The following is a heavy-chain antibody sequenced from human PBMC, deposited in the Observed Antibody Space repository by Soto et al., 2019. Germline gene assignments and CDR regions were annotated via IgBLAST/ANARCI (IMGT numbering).Heavy chain of an antibody. CDR2: ISGSGGST. V-gene: IGHV3-23*01. Sequence: EVQLLESGGGLVQPGGSLRLSCAASGFTFSSYAMSWVRQAPGKGLEWVSAISGSGGSTYYADSVKGRFTISRDNSKNTLYLQMNSLRAEDTAVYYCAKVLSTPYSSGRIKENYFDYWGQGTLVTVSS. D-gene: IGHD6-19*01. CDR1: GFTFSSYA. CDR3: AKVLSTPYSSGRIKENYFDY. J-gene: IGHJ4*02.